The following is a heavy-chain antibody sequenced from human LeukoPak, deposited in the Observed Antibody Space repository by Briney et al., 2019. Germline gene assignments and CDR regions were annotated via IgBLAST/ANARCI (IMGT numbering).Heavy chain of an antibody. D-gene: IGHD3-10*01. Sequence: GESLKISCKGSGYSFTSYWIGWVRRMPGKGLEWMGIIYPGDSDTRYSPSFQGQATISADKSISTAYLQWSSLKASDSAVYYCARPSMVRGVIRAFDIWGQGTMVTVSS. CDR2: IYPGDSDT. J-gene: IGHJ3*02. V-gene: IGHV5-51*01. CDR3: ARPSMVRGVIRAFDI. CDR1: GYSFTSYW.